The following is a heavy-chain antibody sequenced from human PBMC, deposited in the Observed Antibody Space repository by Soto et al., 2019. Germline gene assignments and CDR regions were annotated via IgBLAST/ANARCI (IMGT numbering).Heavy chain of an antibody. J-gene: IGHJ3*02. V-gene: IGHV3-48*02. CDR3: AKSYDIVGAFDI. CDR2: ISSSSSTI. Sequence: EVQLVESGGGLVQAGGSLRLTCAASGFTFSSYSMNWVRQAPGKGLEWVSYISSSSSTIYYADSVKGRVTISRDNAKNSLYLQMNSLRDEDTAVYYCAKSYDIVGAFDIWGQGTMVTVSS. CDR1: GFTFSSYS. D-gene: IGHD1-26*01.